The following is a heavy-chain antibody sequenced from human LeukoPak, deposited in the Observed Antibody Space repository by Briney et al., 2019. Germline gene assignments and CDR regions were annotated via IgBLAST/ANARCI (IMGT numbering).Heavy chain of an antibody. J-gene: IGHJ6*03. CDR3: ARLREYYYYMDV. CDR2: ISAYNGNT. Sequence: ASVNVSCTASVYTFTIYGISWVRQAPGQGLEWMGWISAYNGNTNYAQKLQGRVTMTTDTSTSTAYMELRSLRSDDTAVYYCARLREYYYYMDVWGKGTTVTVSS. V-gene: IGHV1-18*01. D-gene: IGHD5-24*01. CDR1: VYTFTIYG.